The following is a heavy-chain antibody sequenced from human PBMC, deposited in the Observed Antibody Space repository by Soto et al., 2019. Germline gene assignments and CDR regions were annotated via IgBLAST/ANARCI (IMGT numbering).Heavy chain of an antibody. Sequence: QLHLQESGPGLVKPSETLSLTCTVSGGSINSNNYYWAWIRQPPGKGLAWIASIYYDGSTYYNSFLNSRVSISVDTTKNQFSLKLSSATAADTAVYYCAKVVVAATRHTDFDSWGQGTLVTVSS. CDR1: GGSINSNNYY. V-gene: IGHV4-39*02. CDR2: IYYDGST. D-gene: IGHD2-15*01. CDR3: AKVVVAATRHTDFDS. J-gene: IGHJ4*02.